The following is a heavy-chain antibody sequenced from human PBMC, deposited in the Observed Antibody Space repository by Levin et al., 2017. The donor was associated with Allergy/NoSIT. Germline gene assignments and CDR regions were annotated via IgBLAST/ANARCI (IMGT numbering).Heavy chain of an antibody. CDR2: ISGSAGST. Sequence: GGSLRLSCAVSGFTFSNYAMSWVRQAPGKGLEWVSLISGSAGSTYYADSVKGRFTISRDNSKNTLYLQMNSLRAEDTAVYYCAKGTTSSGRSCFDYWGQGTLVTVSS. D-gene: IGHD3-10*01. J-gene: IGHJ4*02. CDR1: GFTFSNYA. V-gene: IGHV3-23*01. CDR3: AKGTTSSGRSCFDY.